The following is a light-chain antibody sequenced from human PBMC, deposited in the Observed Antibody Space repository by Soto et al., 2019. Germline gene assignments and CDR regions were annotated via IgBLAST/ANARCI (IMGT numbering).Light chain of an antibody. J-gene: IGLJ2*01. V-gene: IGLV2-23*02. Sequence: QSALTQPASVSGSPGQSITISCTGTSSDVGTYNLVSWYQQHPDKAPKVMIYDVSKRPSGVSNRFSGSKPGNTASLTISGLQSEDEADYYCSSYTGSSVIFGGGTKLTVL. CDR2: DVS. CDR1: SSDVGTYNL. CDR3: SSYTGSSVI.